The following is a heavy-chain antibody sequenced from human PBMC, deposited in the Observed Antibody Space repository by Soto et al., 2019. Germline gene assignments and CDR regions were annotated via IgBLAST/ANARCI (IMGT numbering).Heavy chain of an antibody. D-gene: IGHD3-22*01. Sequence: SVKVSCKASGGTFSSYAISWVRRAPGQGLEWMRGIIPIFGTANYAQKFQGRVTITADESTSTAYMELSSLRSEDTAVYYCARGQRKWYYDSSGYVSDAFDIWGQGTMVTVSS. CDR1: GGTFSSYA. CDR3: ARGQRKWYYDSSGYVSDAFDI. J-gene: IGHJ3*02. V-gene: IGHV1-69*13. CDR2: IIPIFGTA.